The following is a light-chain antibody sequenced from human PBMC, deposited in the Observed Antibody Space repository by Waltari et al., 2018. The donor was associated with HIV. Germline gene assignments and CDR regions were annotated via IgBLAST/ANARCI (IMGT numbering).Light chain of an antibody. CDR3: CSYAGSSTYV. CDR2: EVS. J-gene: IGLJ1*01. CDR1: SSAVGSYNL. Sequence: QSALTQPASVSGSPGQSITIPCTGTSSAVGSYNLVSWYQQHPGKAPKLMIYEVSKRPSGVSNRFSGSKSGNTASLTISGLQAEDEADYYCCSYAGSSTYVFGTGTKVTVL. V-gene: IGLV2-23*02.